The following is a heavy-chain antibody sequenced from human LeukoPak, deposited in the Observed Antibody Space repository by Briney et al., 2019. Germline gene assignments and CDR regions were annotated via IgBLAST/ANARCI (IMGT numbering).Heavy chain of an antibody. D-gene: IGHD5-12*01. CDR1: GGSISSYY. CDR3: ARGNIVATVIDY. J-gene: IGHJ4*02. V-gene: IGHV4-59*01. CDR2: IYYSVST. Sequence: PSETLSLTCTVSGGSISSYYWSWIRQPPGKGLEWIGYIYYSVSTNYNPSLKTRVTISVDTSKNQFSLKLSSVTAADTAVYYCARGNIVATVIDYWGQGTLVTVSS.